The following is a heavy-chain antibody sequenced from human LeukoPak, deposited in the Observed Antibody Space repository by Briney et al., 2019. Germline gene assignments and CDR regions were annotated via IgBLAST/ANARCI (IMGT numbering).Heavy chain of an antibody. Sequence: GASVKVSYKASGYTFSSHGITWVRQAPGQGLEWMGWISAYNGNTNYAQKLQGRVTMITDTSTSTAYMELRNLRSDDTAVYYCARGGALTSLAYWGQGTPVTVSS. CDR2: ISAYNGNT. D-gene: IGHD4/OR15-4a*01. CDR3: ARGGALTSLAY. J-gene: IGHJ4*02. V-gene: IGHV1-18*01. CDR1: GYTFSSHG.